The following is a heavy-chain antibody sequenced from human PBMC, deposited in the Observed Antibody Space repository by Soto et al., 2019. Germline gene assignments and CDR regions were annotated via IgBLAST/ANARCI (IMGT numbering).Heavy chain of an antibody. CDR1: GGSINTGGYY. Sequence: QVQLQESGPGLVKPSQTLSLTCTVSGGSINTGGYYWSWIRQHPGKGLEWIGNIYYSGDTNYNPSLRSRVTISIDTSENQFSLKMSSVPAADTAVYYCARDGDCTGGTCYLWYGLDVWGLGTTVTVSS. V-gene: IGHV4-31*03. D-gene: IGHD2-15*01. CDR3: ARDGDCTGGTCYLWYGLDV. CDR2: IYYSGDT. J-gene: IGHJ6*02.